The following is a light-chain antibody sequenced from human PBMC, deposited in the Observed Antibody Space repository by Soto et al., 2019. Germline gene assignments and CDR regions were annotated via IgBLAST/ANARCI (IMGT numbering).Light chain of an antibody. CDR1: QSLSSSL. Sequence: VLTQSPGTLSLSPGERATLSCRASQSLSSSLLAWYQKKPGLAPRLLLYGASNRATGIPDRFSGSGSGTDFTLSISRLEPEDYAVYVCLQYASPRYTFGQGTKLEIK. V-gene: IGKV3-20*01. CDR3: LQYASPRYT. J-gene: IGKJ2*01. CDR2: GAS.